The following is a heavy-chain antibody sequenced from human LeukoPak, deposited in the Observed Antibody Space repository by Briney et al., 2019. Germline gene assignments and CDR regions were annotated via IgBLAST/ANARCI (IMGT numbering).Heavy chain of an antibody. Sequence: PSETLSLTCAVSGVSISSGGYSWRWIRQPPGKGLEWIGYIYHSGSTYYNPSLKSRVTISVDRSKNQFSLKLSSVTAADTAVYYCARGTHDFWSGPNWFDPWGQGTLVTVSS. CDR2: IYHSGST. CDR3: ARGTHDFWSGPNWFDP. J-gene: IGHJ5*02. D-gene: IGHD3-3*01. CDR1: GVSISSGGYS. V-gene: IGHV4-30-2*01.